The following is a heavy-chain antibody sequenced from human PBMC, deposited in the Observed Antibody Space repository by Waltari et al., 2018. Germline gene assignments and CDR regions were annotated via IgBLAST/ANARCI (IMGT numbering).Heavy chain of an antibody. V-gene: IGHV4-39*07. CDR3: ARETPYYGDYGKGEVDY. D-gene: IGHD4-17*01. CDR1: GGSISSSSYY. Sequence: QLQLQESGPGLVKPSETLSLTCTVAGGSISSSSYYLGWIRQPTGKGLALIGSIYYSGSTYYNPSLKSRVTISVDTSKNQFSLKLSSVTAADTAVYYCARETPYYGDYGKGEVDYWGQGTLVTVSS. CDR2: IYYSGST. J-gene: IGHJ4*02.